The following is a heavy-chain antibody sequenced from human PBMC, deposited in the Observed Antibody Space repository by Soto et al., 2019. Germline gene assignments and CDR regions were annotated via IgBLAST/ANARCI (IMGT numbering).Heavy chain of an antibody. CDR1: GFTFSSYW. J-gene: IGHJ4*02. CDR2: MKRDGSEK. Sequence: PGGSLRLSCVASGFTFSSYWMSWVRQAPGKGLEWVANMKRDGSEKYYVDSVKGRFSISRDNGKNSVYLQMNSLRVEDTAVYYCARIPGDWGLFDYWGQGALVTVSS. V-gene: IGHV3-7*01. CDR3: ARIPGDWGLFDY. D-gene: IGHD7-27*01.